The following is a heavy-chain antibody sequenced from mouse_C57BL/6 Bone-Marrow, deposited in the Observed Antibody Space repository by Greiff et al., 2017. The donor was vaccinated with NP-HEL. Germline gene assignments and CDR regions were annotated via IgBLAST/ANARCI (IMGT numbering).Heavy chain of an antibody. CDR1: GFNIKDYY. Sequence: VQLQQSGAELVRPGASVKLSCTASGFNIKDYYMHWVKQRPEQGLEWIGRIDPEDGDTEYAPKFQGKATMTADTSSNTAYLQLSSLTSEDTAVYYCTKGDYGSSYTYFDYWGQGTTRTVSS. J-gene: IGHJ2*01. D-gene: IGHD1-1*01. CDR2: IDPEDGDT. CDR3: TKGDYGSSYTYFDY. V-gene: IGHV14-1*01.